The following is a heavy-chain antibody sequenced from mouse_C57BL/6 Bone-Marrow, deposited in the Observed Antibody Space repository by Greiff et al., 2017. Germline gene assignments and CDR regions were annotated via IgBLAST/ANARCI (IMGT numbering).Heavy chain of an antibody. D-gene: IGHD1-1*01. Sequence: QVQLQQPGAELVKPGASVKLSCKASGYTFTSYWMHWVKQRPGQGLEWIGIIHPNSGGNNYNEKFKSKATLTVDKSSSTAYMQLSSLTSEDSAVYYCAREGRHGRGWGQGTTLTVSS. J-gene: IGHJ2*01. CDR1: GYTFTSYW. CDR2: IHPNSGGN. CDR3: AREGRHGRG. V-gene: IGHV1-64*01.